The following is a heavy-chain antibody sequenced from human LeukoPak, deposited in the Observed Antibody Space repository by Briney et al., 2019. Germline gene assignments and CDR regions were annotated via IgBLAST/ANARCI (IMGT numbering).Heavy chain of an antibody. V-gene: IGHV1-18*01. J-gene: IGHJ6*04. CDR1: GYTFTSYG. CDR2: ISGYNGNT. Sequence: ASVKVSCKTSGYTFTSYGITWVRQAPGQGLEWMGWISGYNGNTNYARKLQGRVTMTTDTSTSTAYMELKTLRSDDTAVYYCARVDGDYFRDVWGKGTTVTVSS. CDR3: ARVDGDYFRDV. D-gene: IGHD4-17*01.